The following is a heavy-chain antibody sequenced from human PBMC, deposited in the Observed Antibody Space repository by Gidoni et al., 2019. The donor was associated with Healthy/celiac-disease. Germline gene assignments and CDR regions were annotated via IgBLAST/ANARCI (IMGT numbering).Heavy chain of an antibody. V-gene: IGHV3-15*07. J-gene: IGHJ3*02. Sequence: EVQLVESGGGLVKPGGSLRLSCAASGFTFSNAWMNWVRQAPGKGLEWVGRIKSKTDGGTTDYAAPVKGRFTISRDDSKNTLYLQMNSLKTEDTAVYYCTTLPRGAVAGTATRNDAFDIWGQGTMVTVSS. CDR1: GFTFSNAW. D-gene: IGHD6-19*01. CDR2: IKSKTDGGTT. CDR3: TTLPRGAVAGTATRNDAFDI.